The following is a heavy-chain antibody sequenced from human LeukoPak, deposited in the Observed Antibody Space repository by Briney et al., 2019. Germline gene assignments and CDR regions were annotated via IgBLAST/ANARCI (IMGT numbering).Heavy chain of an antibody. Sequence: PGGSLRLSCAASGFTFSSYVMSWVRQAPGKGLEWVSAISGNGAGTYYADSVKGRFTISRDNSKNTLYLQMNSLRAEDTAVYYCAKWSPYGGNPGYWGQGALVTVSS. D-gene: IGHD4-23*01. V-gene: IGHV3-23*01. J-gene: IGHJ4*02. CDR3: AKWSPYGGNPGY. CDR1: GFTFSSYV. CDR2: ISGNGAGT.